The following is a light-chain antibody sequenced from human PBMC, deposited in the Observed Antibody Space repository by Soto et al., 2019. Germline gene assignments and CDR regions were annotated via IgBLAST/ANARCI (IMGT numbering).Light chain of an antibody. Sequence: QSALTQPASVSGSPGQSITISCTGTSCDVGGFNYVSWYQQHPGKAPKLMIYEVTRRPSGVSDRFSASKSGNTASLTISGLEAGDEADYYCSSFSSSPSLYVFGTGTKLTVL. CDR1: SCDVGGFNY. V-gene: IGLV2-14*01. CDR3: SSFSSSPSLYV. J-gene: IGLJ1*01. CDR2: EVT.